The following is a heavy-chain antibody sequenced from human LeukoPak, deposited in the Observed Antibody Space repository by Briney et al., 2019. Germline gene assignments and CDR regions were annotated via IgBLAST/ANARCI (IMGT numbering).Heavy chain of an antibody. D-gene: IGHD3-16*01. CDR2: IFNSGGT. J-gene: IGHJ5*02. CDR1: GFIFRKFA. Sequence: GGSLRLSCAASGFIFRKFAMTWVRRAPGKGPEWVSIIFNSGGTYYADSVKGRFNIFRDNSKNTIYLQMNNLRPEDTAVYFCTRGTYPWGQGTLVTVSS. V-gene: IGHV3-23*01. CDR3: TRGTYP.